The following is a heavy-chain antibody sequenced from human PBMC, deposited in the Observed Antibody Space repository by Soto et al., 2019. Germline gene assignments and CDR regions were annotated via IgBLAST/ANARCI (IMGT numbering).Heavy chain of an antibody. CDR1: GFTFSNYV. CDR2: ITSDGGST. D-gene: IGHD2-8*02. V-gene: IGHV3-23*01. Sequence: GGSLRLSCAASGFTFSNYVMRWVRQAPGKGLEWVSTITSDGGSTYYADSVKGRFTISRDNSKNTLYLQMNSLRAEDTAVYYCAKDYIWSLDYWGQGSLVTVSS. CDR3: AKDYIWSLDY. J-gene: IGHJ4*02.